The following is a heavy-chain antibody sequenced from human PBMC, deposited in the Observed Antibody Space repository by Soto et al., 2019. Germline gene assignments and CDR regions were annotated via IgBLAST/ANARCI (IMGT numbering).Heavy chain of an antibody. CDR2: FHYSGRT. D-gene: IGHD2-2*01. CDR1: GGSISSGPYS. V-gene: IGHV4-39*01. Sequence: SEILSLTCSVSGGSISSGPYSWGWIRQPPGKGLEWIGTFHYSGRTYYSPSLESRVTISVDTSKNQFSLKVSSVTAADTAVFYCARLAGYCSGTSCYGYYGMDVWGQGTTVTVSS. J-gene: IGHJ6*02. CDR3: ARLAGYCSGTSCYGYYGMDV.